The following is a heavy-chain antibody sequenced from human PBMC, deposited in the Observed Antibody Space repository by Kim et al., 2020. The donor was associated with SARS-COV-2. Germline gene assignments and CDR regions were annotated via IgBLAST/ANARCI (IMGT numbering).Heavy chain of an antibody. V-gene: IGHV3-21*01. D-gene: IGHD3-22*01. CDR1: GFTFSSYS. CDR3: ARGAYYYDSSGSLGY. CDR2: ISSSSSYI. Sequence: GGSLRLSCAASGFTFSSYSMNWVRQAPGKGLEWVSSISSSSSYIYYADSVKGRFTISRDNAKNSLYLQMNSLRAEDTAVYYCARGAYYYDSSGSLGYWGQGTLVTVSS. J-gene: IGHJ4*02.